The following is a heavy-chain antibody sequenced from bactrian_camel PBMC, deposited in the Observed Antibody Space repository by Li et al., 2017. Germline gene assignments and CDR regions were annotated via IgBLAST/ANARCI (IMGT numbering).Heavy chain of an antibody. V-gene: IGHV3S67*01. CDR3: AAAPVGRACGDLSPRRYNY. CDR1: DFRFASFSRFC. D-gene: IGHD2*01. CDR2: MNSFDIA. J-gene: IGHJ4*01. Sequence: DVQLVESGGGLVQPGGSLRLSCAALDFRFASFSRFCIGWFRQAPGKAREGVATMNSFDIAHYAASVQGRYTISRGSAENTLTLEMRSLKFEDTAMYFCAAAPVGRACGDLSPRRYNYWGQGTQVTVS.